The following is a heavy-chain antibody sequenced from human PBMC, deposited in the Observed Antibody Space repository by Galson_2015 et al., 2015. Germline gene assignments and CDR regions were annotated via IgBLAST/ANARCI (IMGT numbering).Heavy chain of an antibody. J-gene: IGHJ4*02. CDR1: GSSVPPSW. D-gene: IGHD6-13*01. V-gene: IGHV5-51*01. CDR2: FNPDDSDT. CDR3: VIPTITASVIFFEF. Sequence: QYGAEVTKPGESLQISCKGSGSSVPPSWIGWVRQMPGKGLEWMGMFNPDDSDTRYSPSFQGQVTISADKSTATAYLHWRSLKASYTAMYFCVIPTITASVIFFEFWGQGSLVTVSS.